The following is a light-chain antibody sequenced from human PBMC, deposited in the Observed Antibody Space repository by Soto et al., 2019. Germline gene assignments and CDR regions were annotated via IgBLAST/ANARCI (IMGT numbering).Light chain of an antibody. CDR3: QQRTDWPRT. Sequence: EIVMTQSPGTLSLSPGDTATLSCRASQSLGSDLAWYQQKPGQAPRLLIFGASARPTGIPARISGSGSGTEFTLTISRLEPADFAVYYCQQRTDWPRTFGQGTKVDIK. CDR2: GAS. CDR1: QSLGSD. J-gene: IGKJ1*01. V-gene: IGKV3-15*01.